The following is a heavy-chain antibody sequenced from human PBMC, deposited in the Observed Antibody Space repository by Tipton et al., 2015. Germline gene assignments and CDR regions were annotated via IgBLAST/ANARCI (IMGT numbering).Heavy chain of an antibody. CDR1: GYTFTTYY. CDR3: ARDNRGAFDYVRGSYRRDDPNSPSMDV. D-gene: IGHD3-16*02. J-gene: IGHJ6*02. CDR2: IKLSGNNT. V-gene: IGHV1-46*01. Sequence: QVQLVQSGAEVKKPGASVKVSCQASGYTFTTYYMHWVRQAPGQGLEWMGIIKLSGNNTTIAQKFQGRVTMTWDTSTSTGNMELSSLRSEDTAVYYCARDNRGAFDYVRGSYRRDDPNSPSMDVWGQGTTVAVSS.